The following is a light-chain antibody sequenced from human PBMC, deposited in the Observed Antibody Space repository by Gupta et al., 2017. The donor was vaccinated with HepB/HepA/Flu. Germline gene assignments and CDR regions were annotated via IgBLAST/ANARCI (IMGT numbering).Light chain of an antibody. CDR2: DVN. Sequence: ALPQPASVSGSPAQSSTTSCTGTSSDVGSYNLVSWYQQHPGKAPMLMIYDVNKWPSGVSNRFSGSKSGNTATLTISGLQAKDEADYYCYAYEGSSVVFGGGTKLPVL. V-gene: IGLV2-23*02. CDR1: SSDVGSYNL. CDR3: YAYEGSSVV. J-gene: IGLJ2*01.